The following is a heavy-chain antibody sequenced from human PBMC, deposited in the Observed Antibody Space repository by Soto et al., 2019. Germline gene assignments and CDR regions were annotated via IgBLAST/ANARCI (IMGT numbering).Heavy chain of an antibody. D-gene: IGHD6-6*01. CDR1: GYAFISYG. J-gene: IGHJ6*02. CDR3: ARAGQLVPRYYYYGMDG. V-gene: IGHV1-18*01. Sequence: ASVKVSCKGSGYAFISYGINWVRQAPGQGLEWMGWINLYNGDTDYAQKLQGRVTMTTDTSTSTAYMELMSLRSDDTAVYYCARAGQLVPRYYYYGMDGWGQGTTVTVAS. CDR2: INLYNGDT.